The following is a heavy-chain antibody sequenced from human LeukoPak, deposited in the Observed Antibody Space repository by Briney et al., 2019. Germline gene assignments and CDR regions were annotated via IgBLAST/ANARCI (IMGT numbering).Heavy chain of an antibody. Sequence: ASVKVSCKASGGTFSSYAISWVRQAPGQGLEWIGGIIPIFGTANYAQKFQGRVTITADESTSTAYMELSSLRSEDTAVYYCASLTGRGVIHFDYWGQGTLVTVSS. D-gene: IGHD3-10*01. V-gene: IGHV1-69*13. CDR3: ASLTGRGVIHFDY. CDR1: GGTFSSYA. J-gene: IGHJ4*02. CDR2: IIPIFGTA.